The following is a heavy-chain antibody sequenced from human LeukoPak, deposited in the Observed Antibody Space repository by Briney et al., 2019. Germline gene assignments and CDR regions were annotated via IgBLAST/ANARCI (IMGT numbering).Heavy chain of an antibody. D-gene: IGHD3-16*01. CDR3: ARFAPGGYAYYYHYMDV. V-gene: IGHV1-18*01. CDR1: GYTFTSYG. CDR2: ISAYNGNT. Sequence: ASVKVSCKASGYTFTSYGISWVRQAPGQGLEWMGWISAYNGNTNYAQKLQGRVTMTTDTSTSTAYMELRSLRSDDTAVYYCARFAPGGYAYYYHYMDVWGKGTTVTVSS. J-gene: IGHJ6*03.